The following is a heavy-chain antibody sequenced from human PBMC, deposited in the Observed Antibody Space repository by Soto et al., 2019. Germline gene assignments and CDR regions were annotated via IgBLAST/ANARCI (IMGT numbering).Heavy chain of an antibody. V-gene: IGHV1-69*02. CDR3: ATRYGGYCSSTSCYALGYYYYYYMDV. CDR2: IIPILGIA. CDR1: GGTFSSYT. J-gene: IGHJ6*03. Sequence: QVQLVQSGAEVKKPGSSVKVSCKASGGTFSSYTISWVRQAPGQGLEWMGRIIPILGIANYAQKFQGRVTITADKSTSTAYMELRSLRSEDTAVYYCATRYGGYCSSTSCYALGYYYYYYMDVWGKGTTVTVSS. D-gene: IGHD2-2*01.